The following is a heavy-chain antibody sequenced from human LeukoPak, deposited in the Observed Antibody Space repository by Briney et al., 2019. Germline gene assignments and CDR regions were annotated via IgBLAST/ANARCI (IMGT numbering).Heavy chain of an antibody. CDR2: ISSSGSTI. Sequence: GGSLRLSCAASGFTFSSYSMNWVRQAPGKGLEWVSYISSSGSTIYYADSVKGRFTISRDNAKNSLYLQMNSLRAEDTAVYYCARDRSGWYDYWGQGTLVTVSS. CDR1: GFTFSSYS. D-gene: IGHD6-19*01. J-gene: IGHJ4*02. V-gene: IGHV3-48*04. CDR3: ARDRSGWYDY.